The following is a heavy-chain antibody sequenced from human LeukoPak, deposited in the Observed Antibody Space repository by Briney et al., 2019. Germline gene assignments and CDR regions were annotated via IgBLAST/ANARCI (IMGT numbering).Heavy chain of an antibody. Sequence: GASVKVSCKASGGTFSSYAISWVRQAPGQGLEWMGRIIPILGIANYAQKLQGRVTMTTDTSTSTAYMELRSLRSDDTAVYYCARDVGWGKNSWDYWGQGTLVTVSS. CDR1: GGTFSSYA. CDR3: ARDVGWGKNSWDY. CDR2: IIPILGIA. V-gene: IGHV1-69*04. J-gene: IGHJ4*02. D-gene: IGHD3-16*01.